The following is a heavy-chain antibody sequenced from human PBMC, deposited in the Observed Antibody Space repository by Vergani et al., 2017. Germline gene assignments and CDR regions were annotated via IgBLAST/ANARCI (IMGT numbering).Heavy chain of an antibody. J-gene: IGHJ6*03. Sequence: QVQLQESGPGLVKPSQTLSLTCTLSGDAISRDTYSWNWVRQPPGKPLEWIGSVYYSGTTSYNPSLGGRVTMSIAKSKNHFSLTLTSVTAADSAFYFCARGQTGYSRDWSTYFFYMDVWGKGTTVTVSS. CDR2: VYYSGTT. V-gene: IGHV4-30-4*07. CDR3: ARGQTGYSRDWSTYFFYMDV. CDR1: GDAISRDTYS. D-gene: IGHD3/OR15-3a*01.